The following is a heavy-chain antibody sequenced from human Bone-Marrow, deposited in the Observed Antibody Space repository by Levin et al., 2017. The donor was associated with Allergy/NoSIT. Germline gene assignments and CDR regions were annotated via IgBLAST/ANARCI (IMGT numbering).Heavy chain of an antibody. CDR1: GYTFTSYD. Sequence: GESLKISCKASGYTFTSYDINWVRQATGQGLEWMGWMNPNSGNTGYAQKFQGRVTMTRNTSISTAYMELSSLRSEDTAVYYCARGGGEYIAVAWTWGQGTLVTVSS. J-gene: IGHJ4*02. CDR2: MNPNSGNT. V-gene: IGHV1-8*01. CDR3: ARGGGEYIAVAWT. D-gene: IGHD6-19*01.